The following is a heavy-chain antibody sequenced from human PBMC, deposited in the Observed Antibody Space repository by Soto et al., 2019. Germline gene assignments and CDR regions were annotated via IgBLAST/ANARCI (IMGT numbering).Heavy chain of an antibody. D-gene: IGHD3-22*01. CDR2: IYYSGST. CDR1: GGSISSYY. Sequence: QVQLQESGPGLVKPSETLSLTCTVSGGSISSYYWSWIRQPPGKGLEWIGYIYYSGSTNYNPSLKSRVTISVETSKNQFSLKLSSVTAADTAVYYCARWYYYDSSGYSKTLYYYYGMDVWGQGTTVTVSS. CDR3: ARWYYYDSSGYSKTLYYYYGMDV. J-gene: IGHJ6*02. V-gene: IGHV4-59*01.